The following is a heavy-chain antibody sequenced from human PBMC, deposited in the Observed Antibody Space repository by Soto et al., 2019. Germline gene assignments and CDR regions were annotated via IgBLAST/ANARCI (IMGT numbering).Heavy chain of an antibody. D-gene: IGHD3-10*01. V-gene: IGHV5-51*01. CDR2: IYPGDSDT. J-gene: IGHJ3*02. Sequence: GESLKISRKGSGYSLNSYWIGRVRQKPGKGLEWMGIIYPGDSDTRYSPSFQGQVTISADKSISTAYLQWSSLKASDTAMYYCARRITRSLDAFDIWGQGTMVTVSS. CDR1: GYSLNSYW. CDR3: ARRITRSLDAFDI.